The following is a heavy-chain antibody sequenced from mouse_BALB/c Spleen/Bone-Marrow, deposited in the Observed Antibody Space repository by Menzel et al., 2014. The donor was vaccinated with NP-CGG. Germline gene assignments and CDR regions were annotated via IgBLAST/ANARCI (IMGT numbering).Heavy chain of an antibody. CDR3: ARGDYGSTYWFAY. D-gene: IGHD1-1*01. Sequence: VKVEESGPGLVAPSQSLSITCTVSGFPLSSYGVHWVRQCPGKGLEWLGIIWAGGGTNYNSALMSRLSISKDNSKSQVFLKMNSLQTDDTAMYYCARGDYGSTYWFAYWGQGTLVTVSA. V-gene: IGHV2-9*02. CDR2: IWAGGGT. J-gene: IGHJ3*01. CDR1: GFPLSSYG.